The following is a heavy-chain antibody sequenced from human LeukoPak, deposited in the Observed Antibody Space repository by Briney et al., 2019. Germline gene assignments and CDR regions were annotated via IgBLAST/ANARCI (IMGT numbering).Heavy chain of an antibody. CDR1: GFTFGSYA. J-gene: IGHJ4*02. V-gene: IGHV3-23*01. CDR3: AKQRSEVVVAATNY. Sequence: GGSLRLSCAASGFTFGSYAMTWVRQAPGKGLEWVSSITGGGDTTYYADSVRGRFTISRDNSKNTLSLQTNRLRAEDTAVYYCAKQRSEVVVAATNYWGQGTLVTVSS. CDR2: ITGGGDTT. D-gene: IGHD2-15*01.